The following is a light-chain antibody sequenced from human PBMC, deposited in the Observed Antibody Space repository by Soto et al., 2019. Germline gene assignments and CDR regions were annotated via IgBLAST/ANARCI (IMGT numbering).Light chain of an antibody. CDR3: QQLNSYPSAT. CDR2: GAS. J-gene: IGKJ4*01. V-gene: IGKV3-20*01. CDR1: QSVSSSY. Sequence: EIVLTLSPGTVSLSPRERAPLSCRASQSVSSSYLAWYQQKPGQAPRLLIYGASSRATGIPDRFSGSGSGTDFTLTISRLEPEDFATYHCQQLNSYPSATFCGGTKVDIK.